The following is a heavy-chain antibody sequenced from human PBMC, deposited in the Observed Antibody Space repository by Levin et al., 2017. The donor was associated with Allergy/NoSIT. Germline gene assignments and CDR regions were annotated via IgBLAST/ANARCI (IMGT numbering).Heavy chain of an antibody. CDR3: ARGVLRYFDWLPQTGAFDS. Sequence: LSLTCAASGFTFSSYGMHWVRQAPGKGLEWVAVIWYVGSNKYYADSVKGRFTISRDNSKNTLYLQMNSLRAEDTAVYYCARGVLRYFDWLPQTGAFDSWGQGTMVTVSS. V-gene: IGHV3-33*01. D-gene: IGHD3-9*01. J-gene: IGHJ3*02. CDR1: GFTFSSYG. CDR2: IWYVGSNK.